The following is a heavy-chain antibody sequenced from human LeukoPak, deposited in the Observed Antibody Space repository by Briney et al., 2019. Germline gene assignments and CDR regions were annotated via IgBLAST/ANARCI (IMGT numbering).Heavy chain of an antibody. V-gene: IGHV3-7*01. CDR1: GFTFTNSW. Sequence: PGGSLRLSCAASGFTFTNSWMAWVRQAPGKGLEWVANIKQDGSTKHYADSLKGRFTISRDNPKNSLYLQMNNLRADDTAVYYCTSDTDGSLDYCGQGILVTVAS. CDR3: TSDTDGSLDY. D-gene: IGHD1-26*01. CDR2: IKQDGSTK. J-gene: IGHJ4*02.